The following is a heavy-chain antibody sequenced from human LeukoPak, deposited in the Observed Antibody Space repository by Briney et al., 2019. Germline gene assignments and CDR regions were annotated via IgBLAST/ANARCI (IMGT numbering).Heavy chain of an antibody. CDR1: GYTFTSYY. CDR2: INPSGGST. D-gene: IGHD4-23*01. J-gene: IGHJ4*02. CDR3: ARDYGGNSEGFDY. Sequence: ASVKVSRKASGYTFTSYYIHWVRQAPGQGLEWMGIINPSGGSTSYAQKFQGRVTMTRDMSTSTVYMELSSLRSEDTAVYYCARDYGGNSEGFDYWGQGTLVTVSS. V-gene: IGHV1-46*01.